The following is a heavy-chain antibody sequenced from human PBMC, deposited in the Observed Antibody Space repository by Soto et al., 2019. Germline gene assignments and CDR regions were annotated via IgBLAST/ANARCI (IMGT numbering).Heavy chain of an antibody. J-gene: IGHJ4*02. V-gene: IGHV3-23*01. CDR2: LSGGGDVT. D-gene: IGHD6-13*01. CDR1: GFTFHYYA. Sequence: PGGSLRLSCAASGFTFHYYAMSWVRQSPGKGLEWVCALSGGGDVTYYADSVKGRFIISRDDSNNTLYLQMNSLRAEDTAVYYCAKDRTAAARNFDYWGQGTPVTVSS. CDR3: AKDRTAAARNFDY.